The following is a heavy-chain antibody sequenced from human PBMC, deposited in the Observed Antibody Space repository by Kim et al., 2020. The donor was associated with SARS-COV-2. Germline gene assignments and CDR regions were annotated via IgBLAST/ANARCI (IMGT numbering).Heavy chain of an antibody. CDR3: AKDIGYSSGLVDV. J-gene: IGHJ6*02. Sequence: GYADSVKGRFTITRDNAKTSLYLQMNSLRAEDTALYYCAKDIGYSSGLVDVWGQGTTVTVSS. V-gene: IGHV3-9*01. D-gene: IGHD6-19*01.